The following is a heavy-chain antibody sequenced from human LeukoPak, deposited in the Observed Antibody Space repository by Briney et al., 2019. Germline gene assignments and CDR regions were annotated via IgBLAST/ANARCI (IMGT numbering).Heavy chain of an antibody. CDR1: GYTFTGYY. V-gene: IGHV1-2*02. CDR3: ARDREYDFWSGYYRRAPLGDYFDY. J-gene: IGHJ4*02. Sequence: GALVKVSCKASGYTFTGYYMHWVRQAPGQGLEWMGWINPNSGGTNYAQKFQGRVTMTRDTSISTAYMELSRLRSDDTAVYYCARDREYDFWSGYYRRAPLGDYFDYWGQGTLVTVSS. CDR2: INPNSGGT. D-gene: IGHD3-3*01.